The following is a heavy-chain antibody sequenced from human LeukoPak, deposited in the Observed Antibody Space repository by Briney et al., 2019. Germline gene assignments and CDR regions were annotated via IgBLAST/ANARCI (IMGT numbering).Heavy chain of an antibody. CDR2: ISGSGGST. CDR1: GFTFSSYA. V-gene: IGHV3-23*01. D-gene: IGHD3-22*01. J-gene: IGHJ3*02. CDR3: AKDLQNYYDSSGYRYDAFDI. Sequence: GGSLRLSCAASGFTFSSYAMSWVRQAPGKGLEWVSAISGSGGSTYYADSVKGRFTISRDNSKNTLYLQMNSLRAEDTAVYYCAKDLQNYYDSSGYRYDAFDIWGRGTMVTVSS.